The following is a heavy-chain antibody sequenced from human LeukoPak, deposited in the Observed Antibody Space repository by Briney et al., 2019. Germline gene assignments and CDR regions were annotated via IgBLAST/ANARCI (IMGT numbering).Heavy chain of an antibody. Sequence: PGRSLRLSCAASGFTFDDYAMHWVRQAPGKGLEWVSGISWNSGSIGYADSVKGRFTISRDNAKNSLYLQMNTLRAEDTAVYYCARGRRFGGNFLGYYFDYWGQGTLVTVSS. D-gene: IGHD3-10*01. J-gene: IGHJ4*02. CDR1: GFTFDDYA. CDR2: ISWNSGSI. CDR3: ARGRRFGGNFLGYYFDY. V-gene: IGHV3-9*01.